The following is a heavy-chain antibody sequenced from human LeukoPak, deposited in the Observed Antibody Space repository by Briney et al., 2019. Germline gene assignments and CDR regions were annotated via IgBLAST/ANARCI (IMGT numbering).Heavy chain of an antibody. Sequence: GASVKVSCKASGYTFTGYYMHWVRQAPGQGLEWMGWINRNSGGTNYAQKFQGRVTMTRDTSISTAYMELSRLRSDDTAVYYCARVYLGAYGDQGYFDLWGRGTLVTVSS. CDR2: INRNSGGT. CDR3: ARVYLGAYGDQGYFDL. J-gene: IGHJ2*01. CDR1: GYTFTGYY. V-gene: IGHV1-2*02. D-gene: IGHD4-17*01.